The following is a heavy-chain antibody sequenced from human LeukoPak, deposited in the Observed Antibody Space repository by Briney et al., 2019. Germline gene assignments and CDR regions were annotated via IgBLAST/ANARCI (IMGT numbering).Heavy chain of an antibody. CDR3: AKDPGSQQLVLGYFDY. D-gene: IGHD6-13*01. CDR1: GFPFSSYA. Sequence: GGSLSLSCAASGFPFSSYAMSWVRQAPGKGLEWVSAISGSGGSTYYADSVKGRFTISRDNSKNTLYLQMNSLRAKDTAVYYCAKDPGSQQLVLGYFDYWGQGTLVTVSS. J-gene: IGHJ4*02. CDR2: ISGSGGST. V-gene: IGHV3-23*01.